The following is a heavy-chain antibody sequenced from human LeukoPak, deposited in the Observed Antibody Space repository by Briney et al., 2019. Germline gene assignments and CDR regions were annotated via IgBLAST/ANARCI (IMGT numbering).Heavy chain of an antibody. Sequence: PGGSLRLSCAASGFTVSSNYMSWVRQAPGKGLEWVSVIYSGGSTYYADSVKGRFTISRDNSKNTLFLQMNSLRAEDTAVYYCAREAAEQQLVGWFDPWGQGTLVTVSS. CDR2: IYSGGST. V-gene: IGHV3-53*01. J-gene: IGHJ5*02. CDR3: AREAAEQQLVGWFDP. CDR1: GFTVSSNY. D-gene: IGHD6-13*01.